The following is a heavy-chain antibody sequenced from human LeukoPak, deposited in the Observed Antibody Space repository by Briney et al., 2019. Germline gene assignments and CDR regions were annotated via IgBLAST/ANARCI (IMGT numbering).Heavy chain of an antibody. Sequence: SVKVSCKASVGTFSSYAISWVRQAPGQGLEWMGGIIPIFGTANYAQKFQGRVTITTDESTSTAYMALSSLRSEDTAVYYCAHSRPYYYYYMDVWGKGTTVTVSS. D-gene: IGHD6-25*01. J-gene: IGHJ6*03. V-gene: IGHV1-69*05. CDR1: VGTFSSYA. CDR2: IIPIFGTA. CDR3: AHSRPYYYYYMDV.